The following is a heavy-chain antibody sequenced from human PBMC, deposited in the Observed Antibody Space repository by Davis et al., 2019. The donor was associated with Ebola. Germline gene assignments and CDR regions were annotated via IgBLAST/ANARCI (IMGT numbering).Heavy chain of an antibody. CDR2: ISGSGGST. V-gene: IGHV3-23*01. CDR3: AKYPVSQSLYNWFDP. Sequence: GESLKISCAASGFTFSSYAMSWVRQAPGKGLEWVSAISGSGGSTYYADSVKGRFTISRDNSKNTLYLQMNSLRAEDTAVYYCAKYPVSQSLYNWFDPWGQGTLVTVSS. J-gene: IGHJ5*02. D-gene: IGHD3-10*01. CDR1: GFTFSSYA.